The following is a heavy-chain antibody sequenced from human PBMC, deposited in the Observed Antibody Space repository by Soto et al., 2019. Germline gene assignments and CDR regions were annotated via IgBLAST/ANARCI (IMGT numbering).Heavy chain of an antibody. J-gene: IGHJ4*02. D-gene: IGHD3-22*01. CDR3: ARKHIWSGYYQYSYDSSGYSDY. V-gene: IGHV4-34*01. Sequence: PETLSLTCAVYGGSFSGYYWSWIRQPPGKGLEWIGETNHSGSTNYNPSLTSRVTISVDTAKNQFSLKLSSVSAADTAVYYCARKHIWSGYYQYSYDSSGYSDYWGQGTLVTVSS. CDR2: TNHSGST. CDR1: GGSFSGYY.